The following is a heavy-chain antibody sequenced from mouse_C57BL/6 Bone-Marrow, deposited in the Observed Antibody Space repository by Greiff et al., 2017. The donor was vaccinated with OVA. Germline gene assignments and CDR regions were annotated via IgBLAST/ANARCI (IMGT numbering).Heavy chain of an antibody. CDR2: IYPVSGEN. CDR1: GYTFTDHL. J-gene: IGHJ2*01. V-gene: IGHV1-11*01. D-gene: IGHD1-1*02. CDR3: GRGTLDYFDY. Sequence: VQLQESGAELASPGASVTLSCKASGYTFTDHLMNWVKKRPGQGLEWIGRIYPVSGENKSNQKFMGKATFSVDRSSSTVYMVLNSLTSEYPAVYYCGRGTLDYFDYWGQGTTLTVSS.